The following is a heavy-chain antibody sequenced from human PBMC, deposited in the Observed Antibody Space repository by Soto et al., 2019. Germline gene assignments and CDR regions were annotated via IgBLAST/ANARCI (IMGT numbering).Heavy chain of an antibody. Sequence: GGSLRLSCVASGFTFSDYAMHWVRQAPGKGLEYVSGISSDGINTYYANSVKDRFTISRDNSKNTMYLQMGRLRAEDVALYYCARLTSITQRFDFWGQGTLVTVS. J-gene: IGHJ4*02. D-gene: IGHD1-20*01. V-gene: IGHV3-64*01. CDR1: GFTFSDYA. CDR3: ARLTSITQRFDF. CDR2: ISSDGINT.